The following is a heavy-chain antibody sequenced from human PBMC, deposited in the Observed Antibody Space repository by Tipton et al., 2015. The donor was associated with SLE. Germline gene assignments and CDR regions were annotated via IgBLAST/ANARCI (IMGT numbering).Heavy chain of an antibody. CDR1: GGSISSYY. CDR3: ARQPIAAAGTSNYFDY. Sequence: TLSLTCTVSGGSISSYYWSWIRQPPGKGLEWIGYIYYSGSTNYNSSLKSRVTISVDTSKNQFSLKLSSVTAADTAVYYCARQPIAAAGTSNYFDYWGQGTLVTVSS. V-gene: IGHV4-59*08. D-gene: IGHD6-13*01. J-gene: IGHJ4*02. CDR2: IYYSGST.